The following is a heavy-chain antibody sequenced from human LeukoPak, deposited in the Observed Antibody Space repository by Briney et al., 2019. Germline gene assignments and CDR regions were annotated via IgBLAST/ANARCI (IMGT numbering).Heavy chain of an antibody. CDR1: GFTFDDYA. V-gene: IGHV3-74*03. CDR2: TTSDGSNT. D-gene: IGHD6-13*01. J-gene: IGHJ4*02. CDR3: ARDSEAVAGDFDY. Sequence: GGSLRLSCAASGFTFDDYAMHWVRQAPGKGLVWVSRTTSDGSNTMYADSVKGRFTISRDNVKNTLYLQMNSLRVEDTAVYYCARDSEAVAGDFDYWGQGTLVTVSS.